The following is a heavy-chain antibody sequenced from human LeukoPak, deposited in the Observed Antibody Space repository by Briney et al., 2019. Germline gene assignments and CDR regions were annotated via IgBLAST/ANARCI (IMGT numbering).Heavy chain of an antibody. D-gene: IGHD3-9*01. V-gene: IGHV3-74*01. CDR2: MNVDGSYT. CDR3: ATFGIDWLGDY. J-gene: IGHJ4*02. Sequence: GGSLRLSCAASGFTFSTYWMHWVRQAPGKGLVWVSRMNVDGSYTAYADSVKGRFTMPRDNAKNTLYLQMNSLRAEDTAVYYCATFGIDWLGDYWGQGTLVTVSS. CDR1: GFTFSTYW.